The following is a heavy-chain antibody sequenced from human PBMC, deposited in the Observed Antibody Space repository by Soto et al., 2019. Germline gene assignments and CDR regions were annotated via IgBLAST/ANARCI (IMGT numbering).Heavy chain of an antibody. CDR3: ERDQTYGDSPFGIDV. V-gene: IGHV3-30-3*01. CDR1: GFSFSRYA. Sequence: QVQLVESGGGVVQPGRSLRLSCVVSGFSFSRYAMHWVRQAPGKGLEWVADISYDGSNKDYADSVKGRLTISRDNSKNTVYLQMNSLRAEDTAVFYCERDQTYGDSPFGIDVWGQGTTVTVSS. D-gene: IGHD4-17*01. CDR2: ISYDGSNK. J-gene: IGHJ6*02.